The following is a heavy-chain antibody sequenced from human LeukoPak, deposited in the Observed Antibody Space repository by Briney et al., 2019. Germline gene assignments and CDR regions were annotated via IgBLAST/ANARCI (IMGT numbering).Heavy chain of an antibody. CDR1: GFTFSSYS. D-gene: IGHD3-22*01. CDR3: ATFGDYYDSSGYSHAFDI. CDR2: ISSSSSYI. V-gene: IGHV3-21*01. J-gene: IGHJ3*02. Sequence: GGSLRLSCAASGFTFSSYSMNWVRQAPGQGLEWVSSISSSSSYIYYADSVKGRFTISRDNAKNSLYLQMNSLRAEDTAVYYCATFGDYYDSSGYSHAFDIWGQGTMVTVSS.